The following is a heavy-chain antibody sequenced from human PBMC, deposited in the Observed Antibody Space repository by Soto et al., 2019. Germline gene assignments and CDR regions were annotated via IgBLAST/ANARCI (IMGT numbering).Heavy chain of an antibody. CDR3: VRSGDYRSGSYWYFFDY. J-gene: IGHJ4*02. CDR1: GFTIDNYG. D-gene: IGHD3-10*01. Sequence: AGGSLRLSCAASGFTIDNYGMSWVRQVPGKGLEWVSGMYWKDGNTHYADSVKGRFTISRDNAKNSLFLKLNSLRAEDTALYYCVRSGDYRSGSYWYFFDYWGQGALVTVSS. CDR2: MYWKDGNT. V-gene: IGHV3-20*04.